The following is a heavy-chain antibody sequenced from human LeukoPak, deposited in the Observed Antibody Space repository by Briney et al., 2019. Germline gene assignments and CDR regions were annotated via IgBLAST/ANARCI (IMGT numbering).Heavy chain of an antibody. J-gene: IGHJ6*03. D-gene: IGHD6-6*01. Sequence: SETLSLTCTVSGGSISSYYWSWIRQPPGKGLEWIGYIYYSGSTNYNPSLKSRVTISVDTSKNQFSLKLSSVTAADTAVYYCARVRSSSNYYYYYMDVWDKGTTVTVSS. CDR2: IYYSGST. CDR1: GGSISSYY. CDR3: ARVRSSSNYYYYYMDV. V-gene: IGHV4-59*01.